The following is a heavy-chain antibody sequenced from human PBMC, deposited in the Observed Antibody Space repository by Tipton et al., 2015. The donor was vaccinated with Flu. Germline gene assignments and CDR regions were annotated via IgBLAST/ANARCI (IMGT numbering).Heavy chain of an antibody. CDR3: ASLAPDYYGSGELNAGFDY. CDR1: GFTFSSYG. D-gene: IGHD3-10*01. V-gene: IGHV3-33*01. CDR2: IWYDGSNK. J-gene: IGHJ4*02. Sequence: SLRLSCAASGFTFSSYGMHWVRQAPGKGLEWVAVIWYDGSNKYYADSVKGRFTISRDNSKNTLYLQMNSLRAEDTAVYYCASLAPDYYGSGELNAGFDYWGQGTLVTVSS.